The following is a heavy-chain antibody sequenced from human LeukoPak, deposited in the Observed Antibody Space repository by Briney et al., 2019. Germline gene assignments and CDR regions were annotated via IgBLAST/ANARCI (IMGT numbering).Heavy chain of an antibody. CDR2: LFDDGST. V-gene: IGHV3-66*01. J-gene: IGHJ4*02. CDR3: ASAFYSGYTAGVDY. D-gene: IGHD3-10*01. Sequence: GGSLRLSCAASGFTVSNNYMSWVRQAPGKGLEWVSVLFDDGSTYYAGSVKGRFTISRDNSKNTLFLQMHSLRAEDTAVYYCASAFYSGYTAGVDYWGQGTLVTVSS. CDR1: GFTVSNNY.